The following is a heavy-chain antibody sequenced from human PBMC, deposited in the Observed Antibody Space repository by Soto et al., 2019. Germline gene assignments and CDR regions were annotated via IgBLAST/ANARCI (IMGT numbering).Heavy chain of an antibody. CDR1: GGSISSGGYY. D-gene: IGHD3-22*01. CDR2: IYYSGST. V-gene: IGHV4-31*03. CDR3: AMIPHYYDRVKFDY. Sequence: PSETLSLTCTVSGGSISSGGYYWSWIRQHPGKGLEWIGYIYYSGSTYYNPSLKSRVTISVDTSKNQFSLKLSSVTAADTAFYFCAMIPHYYDRVKFDYWGQGTLVTVSS. J-gene: IGHJ4*02.